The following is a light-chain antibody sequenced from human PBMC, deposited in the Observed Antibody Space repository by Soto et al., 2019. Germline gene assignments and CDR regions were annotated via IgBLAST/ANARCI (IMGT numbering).Light chain of an antibody. CDR3: ASFTSNNTVV. CDR1: ANDVGVAYNY. J-gene: IGLJ2*01. V-gene: IGLV2-14*01. CDR2: DVT. Sequence: QSALTQPASVSGSPGQSITISCTGTANDVGVAYNYVSWYRQHPGKAPTLLIYDVTNRPSGISNRFSGSHSGNTASLTISGLQAEDETYYYCASFTSNNTVVFGGGTKLTVL.